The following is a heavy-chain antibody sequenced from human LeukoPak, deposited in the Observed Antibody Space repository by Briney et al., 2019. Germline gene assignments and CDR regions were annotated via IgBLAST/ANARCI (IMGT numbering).Heavy chain of an antibody. V-gene: IGHV4-59*01. J-gene: IGHJ4*02. Sequence: PSETLSLTCTVSGRPISNYPWSGIRQPPGKGLEWLGYISYSGSTNYNPSLKSRVTISLDTSKNQFSLKLSSVTAADTAVYYCARVGRGDYIWGSYSFDYWGQGTLVTVSS. CDR1: GRPISNYP. CDR3: ARVGRGDYIWGSYSFDY. D-gene: IGHD3-16*01. CDR2: ISYSGST.